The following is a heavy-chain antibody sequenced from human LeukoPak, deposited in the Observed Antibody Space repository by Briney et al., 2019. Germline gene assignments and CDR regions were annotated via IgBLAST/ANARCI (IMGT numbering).Heavy chain of an antibody. V-gene: IGHV1-18*01. CDR2: ISAYNGNT. CDR1: GYTFTSYG. J-gene: IGHJ3*02. CDR3: ASRNGDYGGAFDI. Sequence: GASVKVSCKASGYTFTSYGISWVRQAPGQGLEWMGWISAYNGNTNYAQKFQGRVTITADKSTSTAYMELSSLRSEDTAVYYCASRNGDYGGAFDIWGQGTMVTVSS. D-gene: IGHD4-23*01.